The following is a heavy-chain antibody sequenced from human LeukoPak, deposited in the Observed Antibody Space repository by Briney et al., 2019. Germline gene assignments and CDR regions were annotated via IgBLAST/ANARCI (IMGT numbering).Heavy chain of an antibody. V-gene: IGHV3-48*04. CDR1: GFTFSNYW. CDR3: AELGITMIGGV. CDR2: ISSSGSTI. D-gene: IGHD3-10*02. J-gene: IGHJ6*04. Sequence: GGSLRLSCAASGFTFSNYWMSWVRQAPGKGLEWGSYISSSGSTIYYADSVKGRFTISRDNAKNSLYLQMNSLRAEDTAVYYCAELGITMIGGVWGKGTTVTISS.